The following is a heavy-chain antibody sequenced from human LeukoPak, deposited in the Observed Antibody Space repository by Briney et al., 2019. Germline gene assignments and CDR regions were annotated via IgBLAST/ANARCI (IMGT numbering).Heavy chain of an antibody. CDR1: GFTFSSYG. J-gene: IGHJ4*02. Sequence: GGSLRLSCAASGFTFSSYGMNWVRQAPGKGLEWVSGISGSGGSTFYADSVKGRFTISRDNSKDTLYLQVNSLRAEDTAVYYCATARTLRVTTSFDYWGQGTLVTVSS. V-gene: IGHV3-23*01. CDR2: ISGSGGST. CDR3: ATARTLRVTTSFDY. D-gene: IGHD4-17*01.